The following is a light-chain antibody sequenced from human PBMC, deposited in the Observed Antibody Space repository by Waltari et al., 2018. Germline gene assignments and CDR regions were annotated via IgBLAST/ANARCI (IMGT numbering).Light chain of an antibody. CDR3: QQYYSTPHT. CDR1: TSVLYSSNNKNY. Sequence: DIVLTQSPASLAVSLREGANINLQSRTSVLYSSNNKNYLAWYQQKPGQPPKLLIYWASTRESGVPDRVSGSGSGTDFTLTISSLQAEDVAVYYCQQYYSTPHTFGPGTKVDIK. J-gene: IGKJ3*01. CDR2: WAS. V-gene: IGKV4-1*01.